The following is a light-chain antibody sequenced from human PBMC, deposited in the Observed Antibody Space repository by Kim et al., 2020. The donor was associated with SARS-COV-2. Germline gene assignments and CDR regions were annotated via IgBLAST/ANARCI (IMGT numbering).Light chain of an antibody. Sequence: SSELTQDPAVSVALGQTVRITCQGNSLRRYYASWYQQKPGQAPKNVMFGDNNRPSGIPDRFSGSRSGNTASLTISGAQAGDEADYYCQSRDSSLNRLFGGGTQLTVL. V-gene: IGLV3-19*01. J-gene: IGLJ3*02. CDR3: QSRDSSLNRL. CDR2: GDN. CDR1: SLRRYY.